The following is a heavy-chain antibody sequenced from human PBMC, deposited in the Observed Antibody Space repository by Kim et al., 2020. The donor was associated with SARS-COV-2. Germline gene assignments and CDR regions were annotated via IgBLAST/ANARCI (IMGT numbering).Heavy chain of an antibody. V-gene: IGHV3-7*03. Sequence: GGSLRLSCAASGFTFSSYWMSWVRQAPGKGLEWVANIKQDGSEKYYVDSVKGRFTISRDNAKNSLYLQMNSLRAEDTAVYYCAREESVRGSYYYDSSGYYPSFFDYWGQGTLVTVSS. CDR3: AREESVRGSYYYDSSGYYPSFFDY. J-gene: IGHJ4*02. CDR2: IKQDGSEK. D-gene: IGHD3-22*01. CDR1: GFTFSSYW.